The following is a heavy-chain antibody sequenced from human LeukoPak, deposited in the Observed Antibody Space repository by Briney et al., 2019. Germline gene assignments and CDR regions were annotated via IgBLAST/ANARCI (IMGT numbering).Heavy chain of an antibody. CDR3: ARVFVEYSSSSDRTSYYYYGMDV. D-gene: IGHD6-6*01. Sequence: PSETLSLTCSVSGGSMSNYFWSWIRQPPGKGLEWIGYIYYSGSTNYNPSLKSRVTISVDTSKNQFSLKLSSVTAADTAVYYCARVFVEYSSSSDRTSYYYYGMDVWGQGTTVTVSS. V-gene: IGHV4-59*01. CDR1: GGSMSNYF. J-gene: IGHJ6*02. CDR2: IYYSGST.